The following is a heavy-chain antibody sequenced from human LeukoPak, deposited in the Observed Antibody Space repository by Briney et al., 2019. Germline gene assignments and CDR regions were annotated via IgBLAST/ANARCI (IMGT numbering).Heavy chain of an antibody. D-gene: IGHD3-16*01. CDR3: ARYARGIFDY. V-gene: IGHV4-39*07. Sequence: PSETLSLTCTVSGGSISSSSYYWGWIRQPPGKGLEWIGSIYYSGSTYYNPSLKSRVTISVDTSKNQFSLKLSSVTAADTAVYYCARYARGIFDYWGQGTLVTVSS. CDR1: GGSISSSSYY. J-gene: IGHJ4*02. CDR2: IYYSGST.